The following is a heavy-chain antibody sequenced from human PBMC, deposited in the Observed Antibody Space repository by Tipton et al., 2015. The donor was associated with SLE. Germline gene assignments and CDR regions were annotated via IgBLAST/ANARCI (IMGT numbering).Heavy chain of an antibody. CDR1: GDSISTSY. J-gene: IGHJ6*03. CDR2: IYYSGNT. Sequence: TLSLTCTVSGDSISTSYWSWIRQPPGKGLEWIGYIYYSGNTNHNPSLKSRVTILVDPSKNQFPLKLSSVTAADTAVYYCARETYYFGSGTYYYYMDVWGKGTTVTVSS. CDR3: ARETYYFGSGTYYYYMDV. V-gene: IGHV4-59*01. D-gene: IGHD3-10*01.